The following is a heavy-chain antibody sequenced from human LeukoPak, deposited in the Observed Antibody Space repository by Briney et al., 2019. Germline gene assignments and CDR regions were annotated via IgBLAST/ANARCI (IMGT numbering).Heavy chain of an antibody. CDR2: IKQDESEK. D-gene: IGHD6-19*01. J-gene: IGHJ3*02. Sequence: PGGSLRLSCAASGFTFSRYWITWVRQAPGKGLEWVANIKQDESEKYYVDSVKGRFTISRDNAKNSLYLQMNSLRAEDTAVYYRARGLAVTARGSFDIWGQGTMVTVSS. CDR1: GFTFSRYW. CDR3: ARGLAVTARGSFDI. V-gene: IGHV3-7*03.